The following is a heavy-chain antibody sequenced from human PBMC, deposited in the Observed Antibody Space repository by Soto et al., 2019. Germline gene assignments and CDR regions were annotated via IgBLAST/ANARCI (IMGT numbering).Heavy chain of an antibody. D-gene: IGHD2-8*01. Sequence: ASVKVSCKASGYTFTIYAMHWVRQAPGQRLEWMGWINAGNGNTKYSQKFQGRVTITRDTSASTAYMELSSLRSEDTALYYCARDLGGMLPNVVNYPFDIWGQGTKVTVSS. CDR1: GYTFTIYA. J-gene: IGHJ3*02. CDR3: ARDLGGMLPNVVNYPFDI. CDR2: INAGNGNT. V-gene: IGHV1-3*01.